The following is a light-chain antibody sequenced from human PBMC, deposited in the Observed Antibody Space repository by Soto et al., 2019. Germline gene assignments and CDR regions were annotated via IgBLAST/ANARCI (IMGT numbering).Light chain of an antibody. J-gene: IGLJ2*01. CDR3: FSYAGREKIVV. Sequence: QSALTQPRSVSASPGQTVTISCTGTRMDVGGYDYVSWYQQHPGKAPKIMIYDVTKRPSGVPDRLSGSKSGYTASLTISGLQADDEADYYCFSYAGREKIVVVGGGTQLTVL. CDR2: DVT. CDR1: RMDVGGYDY. V-gene: IGLV2-11*01.